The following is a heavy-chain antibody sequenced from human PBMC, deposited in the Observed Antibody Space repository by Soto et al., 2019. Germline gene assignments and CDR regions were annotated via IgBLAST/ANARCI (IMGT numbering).Heavy chain of an antibody. J-gene: IGHJ4*02. Sequence: EVQLVESGGGLVQPGGSLRLSCAASGFTFSNYWMSWVRQAPGKGLEWVANIKQDGSENYYVDSVKGRFTISRDNAKNSLYLQMNNLRAEDTAVYYCARDETYYYGSGPVGGQGPLVTVSS. V-gene: IGHV3-7*01. CDR1: GFTFSNYW. D-gene: IGHD3-10*01. CDR2: IKQDGSEN. CDR3: ARDETYYYGSGPV.